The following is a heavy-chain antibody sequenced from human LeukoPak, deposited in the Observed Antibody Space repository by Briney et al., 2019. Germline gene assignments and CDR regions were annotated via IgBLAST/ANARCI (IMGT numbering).Heavy chain of an antibody. V-gene: IGHV3-30*19. CDR1: GFTFSSYG. Sequence: GGSLRLSCAASGFTFSSYGMHWVRQAPGKGLEWVALTSYDESNKRYADSVKGRYTISRDNSKNTLYLQMNSLRVEDTAVYYCARDLPPLDYWGQGTLVIVSS. J-gene: IGHJ4*02. CDR2: TSYDESNK. CDR3: ARDLPPLDY.